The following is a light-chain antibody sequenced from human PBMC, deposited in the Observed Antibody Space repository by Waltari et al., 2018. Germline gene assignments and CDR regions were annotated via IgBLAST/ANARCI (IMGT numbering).Light chain of an antibody. Sequence: SYVLTQPPSVSVAPGQTARLTCGGDTIGTKTMHWYPPRPGQAPVLVVSDNSYRPSGIPERFSGSNSGNTATLTISRVEAGDEADFYCQVWDTGSDHPVIFGGGTKLTVL. V-gene: IGLV3-21*02. CDR2: DNS. CDR1: TIGTKT. CDR3: QVWDTGSDHPVI. J-gene: IGLJ2*01.